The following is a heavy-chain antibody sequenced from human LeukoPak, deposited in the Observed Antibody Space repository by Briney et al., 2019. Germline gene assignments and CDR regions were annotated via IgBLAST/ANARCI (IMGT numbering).Heavy chain of an antibody. D-gene: IGHD2-2*01. V-gene: IGHV1-24*01. Sequence: ASVKVSCKVSGYTLTELSMHWVRQAPGKGLEWMGGFDPEDGETIYAQKFQGRVTMTEDTSTDTAYMELSSLRSEDTAVYYCATTLLVVPAAPYYYDGMDVWGQGTTVTVSS. CDR2: FDPEDGET. CDR3: ATTLLVVPAAPYYYDGMDV. J-gene: IGHJ6*02. CDR1: GYTLTELS.